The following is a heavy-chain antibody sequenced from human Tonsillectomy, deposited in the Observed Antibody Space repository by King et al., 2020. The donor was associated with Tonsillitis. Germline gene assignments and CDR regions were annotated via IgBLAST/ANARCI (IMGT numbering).Heavy chain of an antibody. D-gene: IGHD4-23*01. CDR3: SRIGYLAVVLFDY. V-gene: IGHV4-59*08. CDR1: GGSISSYY. CDR2: IYYSGST. J-gene: IGHJ4*02. Sequence: QLQESGPGLVKPSETLSLTCTVSGGSISSYYWSWIRQPPGKGLEWIGYIYYSGSTNYNPSLKSRVTISVDTSKNQFFLKLSAVTAADTAVYYCSRIGYLAVVLFDYWGQGTLVTVSS.